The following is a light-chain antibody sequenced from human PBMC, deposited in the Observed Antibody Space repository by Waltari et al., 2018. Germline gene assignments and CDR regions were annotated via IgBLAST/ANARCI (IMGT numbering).Light chain of an antibody. V-gene: IGKV3-11*01. J-gene: IGKJ1*01. CDR3: QQRSDWPRT. CDR2: DTS. CDR1: QSVSSY. Sequence: EIVLTQSPATLSLSPGERATLSCRASQSVSSYLAWYKQKPGKVPRLLIYDTSNRAAGIPARFSGSGSGTDFTITISSLEPEDFAVYYCQQRSDWPRTFGPGTKVEIK.